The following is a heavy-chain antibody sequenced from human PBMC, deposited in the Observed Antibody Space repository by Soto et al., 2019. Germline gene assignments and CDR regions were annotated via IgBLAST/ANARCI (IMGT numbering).Heavy chain of an antibody. CDR3: ARDPGAVGATFDY. J-gene: IGHJ4*02. Sequence: QVQLQESGPGLVKPSETLSLTCTVSGGSVSSGSYYWSWIRQPPGKGLEWIGYIYYSGSTNYNPSLRSRGTISVATSKNQFSLRLGSLTAADTAGYCGARDPGAVGATFDYWGQGTLVTVSS. V-gene: IGHV4-61*01. D-gene: IGHD1-26*01. CDR2: IYYSGST. CDR1: GGSVSSGSYY.